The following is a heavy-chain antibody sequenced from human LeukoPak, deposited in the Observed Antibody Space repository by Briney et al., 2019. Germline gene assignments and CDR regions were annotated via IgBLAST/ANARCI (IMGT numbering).Heavy chain of an antibody. D-gene: IGHD2-2*01. CDR1: GFTFSSYA. Sequence: GGSLRLSCAASGFTFSSYAMSWVRQAPGKGLEWVSAISASGGGTYYADSVKGRFTVSRDNSKNTLFLRMDSLRADDTAIYYCAKEGPKLVPAARGNWFDPWGQGTLVTVSS. J-gene: IGHJ5*02. V-gene: IGHV3-23*01. CDR2: ISASGGGT. CDR3: AKEGPKLVPAARGNWFDP.